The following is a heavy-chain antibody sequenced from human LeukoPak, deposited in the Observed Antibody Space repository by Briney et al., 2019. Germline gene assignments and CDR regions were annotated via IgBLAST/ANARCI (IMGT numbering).Heavy chain of an antibody. J-gene: IGHJ4*02. CDR3: TTEFDGYSPDFDY. CDR2: IKSKTDGGTT. CDR1: GFTFSNAW. V-gene: IGHV3-15*01. Sequence: GGSLRLSCAASGFTFSNAWMSWVRQAPGKGLEWVGRIKSKTDGGTTDYAAPVKGRFTISRDDSKNTLYLQMNSLKTEDTAVYYCTTEFDGYSPDFDYWGQGTLVTVSS. D-gene: IGHD3-22*01.